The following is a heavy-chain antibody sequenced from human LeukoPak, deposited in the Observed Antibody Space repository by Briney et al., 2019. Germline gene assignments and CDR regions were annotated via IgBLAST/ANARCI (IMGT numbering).Heavy chain of an antibody. V-gene: IGHV3-21*01. CDR1: GFTFSSYS. J-gene: IGHJ4*02. CDR3: ARDAYCSSTSCSSAY. Sequence: GGSLRLSCAASGFTFSSYSMNWVRQAPGKGLEWDSSISSSSSYIYYADSVKGRFTISRDNAKNSLYLQMDSLRAEDTAVYYCARDAYCSSTSCSSAYWGQGTLVTVSS. CDR2: ISSSSSYI. D-gene: IGHD2-2*01.